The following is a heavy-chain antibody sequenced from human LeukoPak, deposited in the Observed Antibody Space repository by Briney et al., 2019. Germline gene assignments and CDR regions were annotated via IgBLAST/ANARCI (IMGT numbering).Heavy chain of an antibody. V-gene: IGHV1-2*02. J-gene: IGHJ4*02. CDR3: ARGYSSGWRPHDY. CDR1: GYTFTGYY. Sequence: ASVKVSCKASGYTFTGYYMHWVRQAPGQGLEWMGWINPNSGGTNYAQKFQGRVTTTRDTSISTAYMELSRLRSDDTAVYYCARGYSSGWRPHDYWGQGTLVTVSS. CDR2: INPNSGGT. D-gene: IGHD6-19*01.